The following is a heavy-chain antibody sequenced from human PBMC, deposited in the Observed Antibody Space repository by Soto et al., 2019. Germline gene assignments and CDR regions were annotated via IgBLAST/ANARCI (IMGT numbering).Heavy chain of an antibody. V-gene: IGHV5-10-1*03. CDR1: GYSFTNYW. D-gene: IGHD3-10*01. CDR2: IDPGDSNT. CDR3: AKRKDASGSAYFFNGMDV. Sequence: EVQLVQSGAEVKKPGESLRISCKGSGYSFTNYWINWLRQMPGKGLEWMGRIDPGDSNTNYSPSFQGHVTISADKSISTAYLQWSSLRASDTAIYYCAKRKDASGSAYFFNGMDVWGQGTTVTVSS. J-gene: IGHJ6*02.